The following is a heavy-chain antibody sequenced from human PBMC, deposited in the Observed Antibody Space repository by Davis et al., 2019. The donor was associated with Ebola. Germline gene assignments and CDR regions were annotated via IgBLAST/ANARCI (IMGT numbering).Heavy chain of an antibody. V-gene: IGHV1-46*01. D-gene: IGHD3/OR15-3a*01. J-gene: IGHJ4*02. CDR1: GYTFTSYG. Sequence: ASVKVSCKASGYTFTSYGINWVRQAPGQGLEWMGVINPSSGSTHYAQKFQGRVTMTRDTSTSTVYMELSSLRSEDTAVYYCARDHARTGYFDYWGQGTLVTVSS. CDR2: INPSSGST. CDR3: ARDHARTGYFDY.